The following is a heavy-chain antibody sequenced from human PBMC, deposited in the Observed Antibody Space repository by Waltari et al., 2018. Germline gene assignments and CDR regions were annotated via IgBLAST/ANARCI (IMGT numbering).Heavy chain of an antibody. V-gene: IGHV1-69*01. D-gene: IGHD3-22*01. Sequence: QVQLVQSGAEVKKPGSSVKVSCKSSGGPFSSYATTWLRPAPGQGPEWMGGFIPIFGTANYAQKFQGRVTITADESTSTAYMELSSLRSEDTAVYYCAREPYYYDSSGYYFGWYFDYWGQGTLVTVSS. CDR2: FIPIFGTA. CDR3: AREPYYYDSSGYYFGWYFDY. J-gene: IGHJ4*02. CDR1: GGPFSSYA.